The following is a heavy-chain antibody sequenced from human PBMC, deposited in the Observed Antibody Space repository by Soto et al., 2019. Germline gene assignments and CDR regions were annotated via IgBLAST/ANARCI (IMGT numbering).Heavy chain of an antibody. CDR3: AALTYYDLRPGHYYSLDG. D-gene: IGHD3-3*01. CDR2: IVVGSGNT. V-gene: IGHV1-58*02. J-gene: IGHJ6*03. Sequence: ASGKVSCKAPGFTFTSSARQWVRQARGQRLEWIGWIVVGSGNTNYAQKFQERVTITRDMSTSTAYMELSSLRSEDTAVYYCAALTYYDLRPGHYYSLDGW. CDR1: GFTFTSSA.